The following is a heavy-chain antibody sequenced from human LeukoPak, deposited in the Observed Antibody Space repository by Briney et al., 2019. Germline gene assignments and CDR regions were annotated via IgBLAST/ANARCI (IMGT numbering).Heavy chain of an antibody. CDR1: GFTFSSYG. CDR2: ISYDGSIE. CDR3: AKGISSGYFDY. V-gene: IGHV3-30*18. D-gene: IGHD3-22*01. Sequence: PGRSLRLSCAASGFTFSSYGMHWVRQAPGKGLEWVAVISYDGSIEYYADSVKGRFSISGGNSKNTLYLQMNSLRAEDTALYYCAKGISSGYFDYWGQGTLVTVSS. J-gene: IGHJ4*02.